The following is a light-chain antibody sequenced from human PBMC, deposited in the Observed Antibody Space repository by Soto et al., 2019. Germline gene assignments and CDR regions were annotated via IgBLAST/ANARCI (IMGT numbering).Light chain of an antibody. V-gene: IGKV3-20*01. CDR2: GAS. J-gene: IGKJ2*01. Sequence: EIVLTQSPGTLSLSPGERATLSCRAGQSVSSSYLAWYQQKPGQAPRLLIYGASSRATGIPDRFSGSGSGTDFTLTISRLEPEDFAVYYCHQYGSSLVTFGQGTKLEIK. CDR3: HQYGSSLVT. CDR1: QSVSSSY.